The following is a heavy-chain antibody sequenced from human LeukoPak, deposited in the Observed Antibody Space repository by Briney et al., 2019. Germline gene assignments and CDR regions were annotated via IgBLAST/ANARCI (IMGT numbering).Heavy chain of an antibody. CDR1: GFSISTYW. CDR2: SNSDGSIR. J-gene: IGHJ2*01. V-gene: IGHV3-74*01. Sequence: GGSLRLSCAASGFSISTYWMHWVRQVPGKGLVWVSRSNSDGSIRNYEDSVKGRFTISRDNAKNKEYLQITSLRVDDTAVYYFASDQVLWWTPVGYFDLWGRGTLVTVSS. CDR3: ASDQVLWWTPVGYFDL. D-gene: IGHD2-21*01.